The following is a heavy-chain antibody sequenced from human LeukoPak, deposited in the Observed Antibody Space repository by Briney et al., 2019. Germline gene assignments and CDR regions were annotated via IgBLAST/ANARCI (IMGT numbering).Heavy chain of an antibody. CDR1: GGSINSNSDY. V-gene: IGHV4-39*07. CDR3: ARGGISTLDY. CDR2: IFYSGSGTT. J-gene: IGHJ4*02. Sequence: SETLSLTCSVSGGSINSNSDYWAWIRQPPGKGLEWVGIIFYSGSGTTYYNPSLERRLTITVDTSKNQFSLKLSSVTAADTAVYYCARGGISTLDYWGQGTLVTVSS.